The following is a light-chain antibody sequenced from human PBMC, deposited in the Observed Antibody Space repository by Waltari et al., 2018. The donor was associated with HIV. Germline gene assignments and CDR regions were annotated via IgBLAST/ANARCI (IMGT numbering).Light chain of an antibody. CDR1: SSNIGAGHE. CDR3: QSYDSSLSGPV. Sequence: QSVLTQPPSVSGAPGQRVTFSCTGSSSNIGAGHEVHWYQQLPGTDPKLLIYGNNKRPSGVPYRCSGSKSGTSASLAITGRQAEDEGDYYCQSYDSSLSGPVFGGGTKLTVL. CDR2: GNN. J-gene: IGLJ3*02. V-gene: IGLV1-40*01.